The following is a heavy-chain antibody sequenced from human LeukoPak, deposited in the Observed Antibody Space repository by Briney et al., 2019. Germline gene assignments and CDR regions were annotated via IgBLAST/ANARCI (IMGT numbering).Heavy chain of an antibody. CDR2: IYYSGST. V-gene: IGHV4-59*01. J-gene: IGHJ5*02. Sequence: SETLSLICTVSGGSISSYYWSWIRQPPGKGLEWIGYIYYSGSTNYNPSLKSRVTISVDTSKNQFSLKLSSVTAADTAVYYCARVRGQQQLVSYWFDPWGQGTLVTVSS. D-gene: IGHD6-13*01. CDR3: ARVRGQQQLVSYWFDP. CDR1: GGSISSYY.